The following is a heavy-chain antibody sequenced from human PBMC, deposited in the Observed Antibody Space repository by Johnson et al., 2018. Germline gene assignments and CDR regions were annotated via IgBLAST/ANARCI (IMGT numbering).Heavy chain of an antibody. V-gene: IGHV3-66*02. CDR2: IYSGGST. J-gene: IGHJ3*02. CDR3: AGASSGGRITRLVESNAFDS. CDR1: GFTVSSNY. D-gene: IGHD3-22*01. Sequence: QLVESGGGLVQPGGSLRLSCAASGFTVSSNYMSWVRQAPGKGLEWVSVIYSGGSTYYADSVKGRSTISRDNSKNTLYLQMNSLRAEDTAVYYCAGASSGGRITRLVESNAFDSWGQGKMVTVSS.